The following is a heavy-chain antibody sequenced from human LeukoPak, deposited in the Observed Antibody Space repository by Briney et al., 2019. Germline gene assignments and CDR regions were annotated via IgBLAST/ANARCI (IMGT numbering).Heavy chain of an antibody. V-gene: IGHV3-23*01. CDR1: GFTFDSYA. CDR3: VKHVGSRWSNNKFDP. D-gene: IGHD6-13*01. Sequence: GGSLRLSCAASGFTFDSYAMSWVRQAPGKGLEWVSAVSRFGGTTYYADSAKGRFTISRDNSNNTVYLQMNSLRVGDTALYYCVKHVGSRWSNNKFDPWGQGTLVTVS. J-gene: IGHJ5*02. CDR2: VSRFGGTT.